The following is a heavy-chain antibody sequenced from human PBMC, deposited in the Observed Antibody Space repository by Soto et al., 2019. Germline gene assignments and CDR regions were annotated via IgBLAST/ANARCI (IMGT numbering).Heavy chain of an antibody. D-gene: IGHD5-12*01. Sequence: QVQLQESGPGLVKPSETLSLTCTVSGGSISSYYWSWIRQPPGKGLEWIGYIYYSGSTNYNPSLKSRVTISVDTSKNQFSLKLSSVTAADTAVYYCARGYSGYPRDWCDPWGQGTLVTVSS. CDR2: IYYSGST. CDR1: GGSISSYY. J-gene: IGHJ5*02. V-gene: IGHV4-59*01. CDR3: ARGYSGYPRDWCDP.